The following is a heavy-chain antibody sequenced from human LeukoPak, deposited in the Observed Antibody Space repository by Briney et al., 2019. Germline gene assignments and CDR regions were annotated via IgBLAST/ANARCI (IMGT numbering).Heavy chain of an antibody. Sequence: SETLSLTCNVSGGSIRGYYWSWIRQPPGKGLEWIGYIYSSGSTNYNPSLKSRVTMSVDTSKNQFSLKVSSVTAADTAVYYCARDLNDYGDYRENYYFDYWGQGTLVTVSS. D-gene: IGHD4-17*01. CDR1: GGSIRGYY. CDR3: ARDLNDYGDYRENYYFDY. J-gene: IGHJ4*02. CDR2: IYSSGST. V-gene: IGHV4-59*13.